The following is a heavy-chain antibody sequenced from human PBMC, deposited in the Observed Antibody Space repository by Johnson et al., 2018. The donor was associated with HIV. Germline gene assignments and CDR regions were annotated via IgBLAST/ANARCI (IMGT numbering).Heavy chain of an antibody. D-gene: IGHD6-13*01. CDR3: AKSAAAGTVKVAFDI. CDR2: ISYDGSNK. Sequence: QVQLVESGGGVVQPGRSLRLSCAASGFTFSSYAMHWVRQAPGKGLEWVAVISYDGSNKYYADSVKGRFTISRDNSKNTLYLQMNSLRAEDTAVYYCAKSAAAGTVKVAFDIWGQGTMVTVSS. CDR1: GFTFSSYA. J-gene: IGHJ3*02. V-gene: IGHV3-30*04.